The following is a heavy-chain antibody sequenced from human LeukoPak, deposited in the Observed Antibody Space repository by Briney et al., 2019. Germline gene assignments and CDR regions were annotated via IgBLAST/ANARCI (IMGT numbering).Heavy chain of an antibody. CDR1: GLTLSNYW. D-gene: IGHD3-22*01. Sequence: GGSLRLSCAASGLTLSNYWMTWVRQAPGRGLEWVANINQDGSEKNYVDSVKGRFTISRDNAKNSLYLEMNSLRAEDMGVYYCARDSRGYPYWGQGTLVTVSS. V-gene: IGHV3-7*05. J-gene: IGHJ4*02. CDR2: INQDGSEK. CDR3: ARDSRGYPY.